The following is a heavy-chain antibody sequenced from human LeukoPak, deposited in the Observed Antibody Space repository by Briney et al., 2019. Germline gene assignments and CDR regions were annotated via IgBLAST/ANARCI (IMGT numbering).Heavy chain of an antibody. Sequence: GGSLRLSCAASGLIVSSNYMSWVRQAPGKGLEWVSVIYSGGSIYYADSVKGRFTISRDNSKNTLYLQMNSLRAEDTAVYYCARVSRVAYTSSWYLDYWGQETLVTVSS. V-gene: IGHV3-53*01. J-gene: IGHJ4*02. CDR3: ARVSRVAYTSSWYLDY. CDR2: IYSGGSI. CDR1: GLIVSSNY. D-gene: IGHD6-13*01.